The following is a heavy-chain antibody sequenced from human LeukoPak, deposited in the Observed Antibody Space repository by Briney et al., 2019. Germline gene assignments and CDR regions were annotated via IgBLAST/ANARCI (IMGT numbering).Heavy chain of an antibody. CDR1: GYSFTTYW. V-gene: IGHV5-51*01. D-gene: IGHD5-18*01. Sequence: GESLKISCKGSGYSFTTYWIGWVRQMPGKGLEWMAIIYPGDSNIKYSPSFQGQVTISADKSISTAYLQWSSLKASDTAMYYCARHGCLSSGYHYFDYWGQGTLVTVSS. CDR3: ARHGCLSSGYHYFDY. J-gene: IGHJ4*02. CDR2: IYPGDSNI.